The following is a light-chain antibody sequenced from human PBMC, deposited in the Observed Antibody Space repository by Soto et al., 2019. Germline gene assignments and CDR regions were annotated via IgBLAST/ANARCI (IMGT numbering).Light chain of an antibody. CDR3: QQYHRHCT. V-gene: IGKV1-5*01. CDR2: DAS. J-gene: IGKJ1*01. Sequence: DIQMTQSPSTLSASVGDTVTITCRASQSISNWLAWYQQKPGKAPKLLIYDASSLESGVPSRFSGSGSGTEFTLTISSLQPDDPPPSYRQQYHRHCTFGLGSKVDI. CDR1: QSISNW.